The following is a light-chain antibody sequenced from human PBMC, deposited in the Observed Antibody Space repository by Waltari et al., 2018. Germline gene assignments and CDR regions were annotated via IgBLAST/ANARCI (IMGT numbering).Light chain of an antibody. V-gene: IGLV2-14*01. J-gene: IGLJ3*02. CDR2: KVN. CDR3: SSYTRRSYWV. Sequence: QSALTQPASVSGSPGQSITISCTGTSSDVCFYDFFSWFQQHPGKAPKVMISKVNNRPPGVSIRFSGSKSANTASLTISGLQAEDEADYYCSSYTRRSYWVFGGGTQLTVL. CDR1: SSDVCFYDF.